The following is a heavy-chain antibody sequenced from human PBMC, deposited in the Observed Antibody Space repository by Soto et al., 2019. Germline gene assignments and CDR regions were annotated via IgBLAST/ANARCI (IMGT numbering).Heavy chain of an antibody. V-gene: IGHV4-34*01. J-gene: IGHJ6*02. CDR3: ARHGYYYYYGMDV. CDR2: INHSGST. Sequence: SETLSLTCAVYGGSFSGYYWSWIRQPPGKGLEWIGEINHSGSTNYNPSLKSRVTISVGTSKNQFPLKLSSVTAADTAVYYCARHGYYYYYGMDVWGQGTTVTVSS. CDR1: GGSFSGYY.